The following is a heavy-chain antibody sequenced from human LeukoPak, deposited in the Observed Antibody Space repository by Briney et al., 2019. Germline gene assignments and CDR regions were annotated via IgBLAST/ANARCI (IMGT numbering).Heavy chain of an antibody. CDR2: INPNSGGT. Sequence: ASVKVSCKASGYTFTGYYMHWVRQAPGQGLEWMGWINPNSGGTNYAQKFQGRVTMTRDTSISTAYMELSRLRSDDTAVYYCARDPSGSYYGGAFYWGQGTLVTVSS. CDR3: ARDPSGSYYGGAFY. J-gene: IGHJ4*02. CDR1: GYTFTGYY. D-gene: IGHD1-26*01. V-gene: IGHV1-2*02.